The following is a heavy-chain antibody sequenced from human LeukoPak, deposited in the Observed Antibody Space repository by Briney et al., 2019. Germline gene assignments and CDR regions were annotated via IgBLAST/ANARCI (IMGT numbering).Heavy chain of an antibody. D-gene: IGHD3-16*01. CDR2: IYYSGST. Sequence: SETLSLTCTVSGGSISSSSYYWGWIRQPPGKGLEWIGSIYYSGSTYYNPSLKSRVTITVDTSKNQFSLKLSSVTAADTAVYYCASGAYGVEAFDIWGQGTMVTVSS. V-gene: IGHV4-39*01. CDR3: ASGAYGVEAFDI. CDR1: GGSISSSSYY. J-gene: IGHJ3*02.